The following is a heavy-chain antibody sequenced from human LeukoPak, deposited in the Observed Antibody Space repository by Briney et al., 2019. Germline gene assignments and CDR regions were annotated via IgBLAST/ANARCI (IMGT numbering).Heavy chain of an antibody. J-gene: IGHJ3*02. CDR2: ISSSSSYI. Sequence: PGGSLRLSCAASGFTFSSYSMNWVRQAPGKGLEWVSSISSSSSYIYYADSVKGRFTISRDNAKNSLYLQMNSLRAEDTAVYYCARDGTPFDAFDIWGQGTMVTVSS. CDR1: GFTFSSYS. CDR3: ARDGTPFDAFDI. V-gene: IGHV3-21*01. D-gene: IGHD1-26*01.